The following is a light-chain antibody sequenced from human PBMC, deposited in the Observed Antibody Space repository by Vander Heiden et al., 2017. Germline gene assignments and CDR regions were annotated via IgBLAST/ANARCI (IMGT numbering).Light chain of an antibody. CDR2: DAS. CDR3: QQRSNWPPLT. J-gene: IGKJ4*01. V-gene: IGKV3-11*01. CDR1: QSVSSY. Sequence: EIVLTKSQANLSLSPGERAILSCRASQSVSSYLSWYQQKPGQAPRLLIYDASNRATSIPARFSGSGSGTDFTLTISSLEPEDFAVYYCQQRSNWPPLTFGGGTKVEIK.